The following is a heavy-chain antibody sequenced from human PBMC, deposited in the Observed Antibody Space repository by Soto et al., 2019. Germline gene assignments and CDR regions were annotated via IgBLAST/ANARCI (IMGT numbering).Heavy chain of an antibody. CDR3: TTEWHSSSWYTLGYYYYYMDV. V-gene: IGHV3-15*01. Sequence: GGSLRLSCAASGFTFSNAWMSWVRQAPGKGLEWVGRIKSKTDGGTTDYAAPVKGRFTISRDDSKNTLYLQMNSLKTEDTAVYYCTTEWHSSSWYTLGYYYYYMDVWGKGTTVTVSS. CDR1: GFTFSNAW. D-gene: IGHD6-13*01. J-gene: IGHJ6*03. CDR2: IKSKTDGGTT.